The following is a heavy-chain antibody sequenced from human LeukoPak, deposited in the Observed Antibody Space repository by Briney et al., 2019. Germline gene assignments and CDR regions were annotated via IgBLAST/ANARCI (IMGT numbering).Heavy chain of an antibody. J-gene: IGHJ6*02. CDR1: GFTFSSYA. CDR3: AKRGRGNYYYYYGMDV. V-gene: IGHV3-23*01. Sequence: GGSLRLSCAASGFTFSSYALSWVRQAPGKGLEWVSAISGSGGSTYYADSVKGRFTISRDNSKNTLYLQMNSLRAEVTAVYYCAKRGRGNYYYYYGMDVWGQGTTVTVSS. CDR2: ISGSGGST.